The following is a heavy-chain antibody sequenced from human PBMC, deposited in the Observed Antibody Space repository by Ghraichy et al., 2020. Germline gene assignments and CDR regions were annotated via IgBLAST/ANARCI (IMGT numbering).Heavy chain of an antibody. Sequence: GESLNISCAASGFTFSSYAMSWVRQAPGKGLEWVSAISGSGGSTYYADSVKGRFTISRDNSKNTLYLQMNSLRAEDTAVYYCAKGGSYSKPHFDYWGQGTLVTVSS. CDR3: AKGGSYSKPHFDY. J-gene: IGHJ4*02. CDR1: GFTFSSYA. CDR2: ISGSGGST. D-gene: IGHD1-26*01. V-gene: IGHV3-23*01.